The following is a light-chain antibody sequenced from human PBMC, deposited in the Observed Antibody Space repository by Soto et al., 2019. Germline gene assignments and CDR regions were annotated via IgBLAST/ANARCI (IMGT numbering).Light chain of an antibody. V-gene: IGLV2-14*01. J-gene: IGLJ2*01. CDR1: TSDVGRYNY. CDR2: AVS. CDR3: SSYTSSSTAVV. Sequence: QSALTQPASVSGSPGQSITISCTGTTSDVGRYNYVSWYQQHPGKAPKPMIYAVSNRPSGVSNRFPGSKSGNTASLTISGLQAEDEDYYYCSSYTSSSTAVVFGGGTKLTVL.